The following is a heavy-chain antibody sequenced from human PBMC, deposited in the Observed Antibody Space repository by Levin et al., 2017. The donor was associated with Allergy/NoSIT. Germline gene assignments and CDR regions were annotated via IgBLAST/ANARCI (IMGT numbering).Heavy chain of an antibody. CDR2: IYYSGST. CDR1: GGSISSSSYY. V-gene: IGHV4-39*01. Sequence: SETLSLTCTVSGGSISSSSYYWGWIRQPPGKGLEWIGSIYYSGSTYYNPSLKSRVTISVDTSKNQFSLKLSSVTAADTAVYYCARTNRYCSSTSCYWWFDPWGQGTLVTVSS. D-gene: IGHD2-2*01. CDR3: ARTNRYCSSTSCYWWFDP. J-gene: IGHJ5*02.